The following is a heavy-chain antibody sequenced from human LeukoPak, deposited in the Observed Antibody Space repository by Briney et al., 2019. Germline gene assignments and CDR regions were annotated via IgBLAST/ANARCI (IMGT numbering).Heavy chain of an antibody. Sequence: SETLSLTCTVSGGSISSYYWSWIRQPPGKGLEWIGYIYYSGSTNYNPSLKSRVPISVDTSKNQFSLKLSSVTAADTAVYYCARTYDSSGYFFDYWGQGTLVTVSS. D-gene: IGHD3-22*01. J-gene: IGHJ4*02. V-gene: IGHV4-59*01. CDR3: ARTYDSSGYFFDY. CDR2: IYYSGST. CDR1: GGSISSYY.